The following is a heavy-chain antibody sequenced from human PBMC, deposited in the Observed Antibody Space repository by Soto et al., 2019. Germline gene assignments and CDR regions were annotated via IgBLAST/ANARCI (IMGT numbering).Heavy chain of an antibody. CDR1: GVSISDTSYY. J-gene: IGHJ4*02. V-gene: IGHV4-39*01. CDR2: IYFSGTT. Sequence: SETLSLTCNVSGVSISDTSYYWGWIRQPPGKGLEWSGTIYFSGTTFYNPSLKSRLTISVDTSKNQFSLRLSSVTAADTAVYYCARHGSHWGQGTLVTVSS. CDR3: ARHGSH.